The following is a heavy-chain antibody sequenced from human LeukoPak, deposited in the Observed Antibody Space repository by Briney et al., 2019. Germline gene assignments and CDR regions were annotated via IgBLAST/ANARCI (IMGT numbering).Heavy chain of an antibody. D-gene: IGHD6-6*01. CDR3: ARRSAARDAFDI. CDR1: GFTFSSYG. Sequence: GGSLRLSCAASGFTFSSYGMSWVRQAPGKGREWVSAISGRGDTTYYADSVKGRFTISRDNSKNTLYLQMNSLRAEDTAVYYCARRSAARDAFDIWGQGTMVTVSS. V-gene: IGHV3-23*01. J-gene: IGHJ3*02. CDR2: ISGRGDTT.